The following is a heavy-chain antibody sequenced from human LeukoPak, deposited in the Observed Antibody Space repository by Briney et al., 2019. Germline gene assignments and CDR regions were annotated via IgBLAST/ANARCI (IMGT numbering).Heavy chain of an antibody. D-gene: IGHD1-26*01. J-gene: IGHJ4*02. CDR1: GFTFSSYG. CDR3: AKDRGGSYRAGPDDY. Sequence: HPGGSLRLSCAASGFTFSSYGMHWVRQAPGKGLEWVAFIRYDGSNKYYADSVKGRFTISRDNSKNTLYLQMNSLRAEDTAVYYCAKDRGGSYRAGPDDYWGQGTLVTVSS. CDR2: IRYDGSNK. V-gene: IGHV3-30*02.